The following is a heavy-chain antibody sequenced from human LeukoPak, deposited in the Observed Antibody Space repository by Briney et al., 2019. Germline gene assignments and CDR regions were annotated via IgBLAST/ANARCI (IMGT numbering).Heavy chain of an antibody. V-gene: IGHV1-18*01. CDR1: GYMFTSYG. CDR2: IGAYNGNT. Sequence: ASVKVSCKASGYMFTSYGLSWVRQAPGQGLEWMGWIGAYNGNTRYAQKFQGRVTMTTDTSTRTAYMEMRSLRSDDTAVYYCARDRRGRAVANPYYYNGMDVWGEGTTVTVPS. CDR3: ARDRRGRAVANPYYYNGMDV. J-gene: IGHJ6*04. D-gene: IGHD6-19*01.